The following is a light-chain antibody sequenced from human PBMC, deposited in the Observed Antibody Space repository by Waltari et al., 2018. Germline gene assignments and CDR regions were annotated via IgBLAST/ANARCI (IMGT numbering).Light chain of an antibody. J-gene: IGKJ3*01. CDR3: QQSSRTPFT. V-gene: IGKV1-39*01. Sequence: DIQMTQSPSSLSASVGDRVTITCRASQTISRYLNWYQQKPGKAPKLLIYTSSRLQSGVPSRFSGIGSGTDFILTISSLQPEDFATYFCQQSSRTPFTFGPGTKVEI. CDR2: TSS. CDR1: QTISRY.